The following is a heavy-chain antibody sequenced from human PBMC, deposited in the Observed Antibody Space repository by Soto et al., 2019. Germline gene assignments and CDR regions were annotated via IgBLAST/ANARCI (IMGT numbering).Heavy chain of an antibody. CDR2: IRNKTNNYAT. CDR3: ASRRDWTAVDPFDH. V-gene: IGHV3-73*02. D-gene: IGHD5-18*01. J-gene: IGHJ4*02. Sequence: EVQLVENGGALVQPGGYLRVSCEGSGFVFSDSAIHWVRQASGKGLEWVGRIRNKTNNYATAYNGQVKGRFTISRDDSKNTVYLQMNNLKLDDTAVYYCASRRDWTAVDPFDHWGQGTLVTVSS. CDR1: GFVFSDSA.